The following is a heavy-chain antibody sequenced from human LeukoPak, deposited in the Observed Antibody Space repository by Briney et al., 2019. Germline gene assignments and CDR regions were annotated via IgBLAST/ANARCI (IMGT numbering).Heavy chain of an antibody. D-gene: IGHD2/OR15-2a*01. CDR2: SGSGGST. V-gene: IGHV3-23*01. Sequence: GGSLRLSCAASGFTFSDYNMRWIRQAPGKGLEWVSASGSGGSTYYANSVKGRFTISRDNSRNTLYLQMNSLRAEDTAVYYCAKGQVFQCDYWGQGTLVTVSS. CDR3: AKGQVFQCDY. CDR1: GFTFSDYN. J-gene: IGHJ4*02.